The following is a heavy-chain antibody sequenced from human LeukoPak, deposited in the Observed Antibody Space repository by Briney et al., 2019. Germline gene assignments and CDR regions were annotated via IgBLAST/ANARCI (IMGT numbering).Heavy chain of an antibody. CDR2: IYYSGST. Sequence: SETLSLTSTVSGGSVSSGSYYWSWIRQPPGKGLEWIGYIYYSGSTNYNPSLKSRVTISVDTSKNQFSLKLSSVTAADTAVYYCARSAAAGYYYGMDVWGKGTTVTVSS. CDR3: ARSAAAGYYYGMDV. V-gene: IGHV4-61*01. D-gene: IGHD6-13*01. J-gene: IGHJ6*04. CDR1: GGSVSSGSYY.